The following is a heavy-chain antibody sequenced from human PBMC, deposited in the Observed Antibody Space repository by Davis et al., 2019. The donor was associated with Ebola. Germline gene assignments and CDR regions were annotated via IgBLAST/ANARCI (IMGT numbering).Heavy chain of an antibody. V-gene: IGHV3-9*03. D-gene: IGHD2-2*01. CDR2: ISWNSGSI. CDR3: AKALGCSSTSCYEDAFDI. Sequence: SLKISCAASGFTFDDYAMHWVRQAPGKGLEWVSGISWNSGSIGYADSVKGRFTISRDNAKNSLYLQMNSLRAEDMALYYCAKALGCSSTSCYEDAFDIWGQGTMVTVSS. CDR1: GFTFDDYA. J-gene: IGHJ3*02.